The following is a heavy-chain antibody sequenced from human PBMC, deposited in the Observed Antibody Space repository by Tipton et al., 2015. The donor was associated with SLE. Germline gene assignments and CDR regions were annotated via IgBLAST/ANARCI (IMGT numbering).Heavy chain of an antibody. CDR1: GFSFSTYA. CDR2: IFFDGSKK. V-gene: IGHV3-33*01. CDR3: ARDRGGEFLDY. J-gene: IGHJ4*02. Sequence: SLRLSCASSGFSFSTYAMHWVRQAPGKGLEWVGLIFFDGSKKYYADSVKGRFTISRDNSKNVVYLQMNSLRAEDTAVYYCARDRGGEFLDYWGQGTLVTVSS. D-gene: IGHD3-16*01.